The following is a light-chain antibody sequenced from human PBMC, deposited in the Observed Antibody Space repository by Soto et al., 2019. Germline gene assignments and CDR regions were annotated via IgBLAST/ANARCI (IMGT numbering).Light chain of an antibody. Sequence: QSALTQPASVSGSPGQSITISCVGTSNDVGRYTYVSCYQQYPGKAPKLIIYDVYNRPSGVSNRFSGSKSGNTASLTISGLQAEDEADYYCTSYTSASTPYVFGSGTKVTVL. V-gene: IGLV2-14*01. CDR2: DVY. CDR1: SNDVGRYTY. J-gene: IGLJ1*01. CDR3: TSYTSASTPYV.